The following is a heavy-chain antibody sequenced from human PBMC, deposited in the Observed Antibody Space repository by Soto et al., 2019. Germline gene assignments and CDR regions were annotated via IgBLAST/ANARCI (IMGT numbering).Heavy chain of an antibody. CDR2: IYYSGST. CDR1: GGSTSSYY. V-gene: IGHV4-59*12. D-gene: IGHD3-9*01. Sequence: PSETLSLTCTVSGGSTSSYYWSWIRQPPGKGLEWIGYIYYSGSTNYNPSLKSRVTISVDTSKNQFSLKLSSVTAADTAVYYCARVYPYYAILTGHLSRYYFDYRGQGTLVTVSS. J-gene: IGHJ4*02. CDR3: ARVYPYYAILTGHLSRYYFDY.